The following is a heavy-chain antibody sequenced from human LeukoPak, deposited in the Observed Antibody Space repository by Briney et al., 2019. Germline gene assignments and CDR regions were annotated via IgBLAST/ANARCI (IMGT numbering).Heavy chain of an antibody. V-gene: IGHV3-15*01. D-gene: IGHD2-21*01. J-gene: IGHJ4*02. CDR3: TTDLGAIVVVGGVDY. CDR1: GFTFSNAW. Sequence: PGGSLRLSCAASGFTFSNAWMSWVRQAPGKGREWVGRIKSKTDGGTTDYAAPVKGRFTISRDDSKNTLYLQMNSLKTEDTAVYYCTTDLGAIVVVGGVDYWGQGTLVTVSS. CDR2: IKSKTDGGTT.